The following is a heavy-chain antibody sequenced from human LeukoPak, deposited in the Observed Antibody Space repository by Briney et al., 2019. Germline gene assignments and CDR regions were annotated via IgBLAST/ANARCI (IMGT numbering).Heavy chain of an antibody. V-gene: IGHV3-21*01. CDR3: ARGQPISMITGPYFDY. J-gene: IGHJ4*02. Sequence: TGGSLRLSCAASGFTFSSYSMNWVRQAPGKGLECVSSISSSNTYIYYADSVKGRFTISRENAKNSLYLQMNSLRAEDTAVYYCARGQPISMITGPYFDYWGQGTLVTFSS. CDR1: GFTFSSYS. CDR2: ISSSNTYI. D-gene: IGHD3-22*01.